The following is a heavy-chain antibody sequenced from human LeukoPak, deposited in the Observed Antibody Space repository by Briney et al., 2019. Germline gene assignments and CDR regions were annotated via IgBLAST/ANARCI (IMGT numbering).Heavy chain of an antibody. CDR2: IKSKTDDGTT. CDR1: GFTFSNAW. CDR3: TTSGSYFDY. D-gene: IGHD1-26*01. V-gene: IGHV3-15*01. Sequence: PGGSLRLSCAASGFTFSNAWMSWVRQAPGKGLEWVGRIKSKTDDGTTDYAAPVKDRFTISRDDSKNTLYLQMNSLKTEDTAVYYCTTSGSYFDYWGQGTLVTVSS. J-gene: IGHJ4*02.